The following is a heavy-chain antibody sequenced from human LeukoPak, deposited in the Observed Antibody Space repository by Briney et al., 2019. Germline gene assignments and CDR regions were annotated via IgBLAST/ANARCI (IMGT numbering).Heavy chain of an antibody. Sequence: GGSLRLSCAASGFTFSNYGMHWVRQAPGKGLEWVAIIWYDGSNKYYAASVKGRFTISRDNSKNTLYLQMNSLRAEDAAVYYCASQRGGNFPIDSWGQGTLVTVSS. D-gene: IGHD4-23*01. CDR2: IWYDGSNK. V-gene: IGHV3-33*01. J-gene: IGHJ4*02. CDR3: ASQRGGNFPIDS. CDR1: GFTFSNYG.